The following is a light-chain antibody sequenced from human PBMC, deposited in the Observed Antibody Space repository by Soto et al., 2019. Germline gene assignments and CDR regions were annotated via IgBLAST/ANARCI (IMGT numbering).Light chain of an antibody. CDR2: GAS. J-gene: IGKJ1*01. CDR1: QDISDD. Sequence: AIQMNQSPSSLSASVGDRVTITCRASQDISDDVGWYQQTPGKAPKLLISGASRLQSGVPSRFSGSGSGAAFTLTITSLRPEDSATYYCLQNHNYPRTFGQGTKADIK. CDR3: LQNHNYPRT. V-gene: IGKV1-6*01.